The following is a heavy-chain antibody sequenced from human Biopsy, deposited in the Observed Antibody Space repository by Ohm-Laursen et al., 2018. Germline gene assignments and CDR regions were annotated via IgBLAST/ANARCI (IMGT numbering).Heavy chain of an antibody. V-gene: IGHV1-69*10. CDR2: IIPIPNVA. J-gene: IGHJ5*02. CDR3: ARGEGSSWFDP. CDR1: GGTFSSSA. D-gene: IGHD1-26*01. Sequence: ASVKVSCKASGGTFSSSAITWVRQAPGQGLEWMGGIIPIPNVATYAQKFQGRITITAYESTSTAYMELSSLTSDDTAVYFCARGEGSSWFDPWGHGTLVTVSS.